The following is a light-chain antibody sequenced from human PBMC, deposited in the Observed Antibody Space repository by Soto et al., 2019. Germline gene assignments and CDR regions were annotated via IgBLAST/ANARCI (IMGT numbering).Light chain of an antibody. Sequence: QSVLTQPASVSRAPGQSITISCPGANSDMWGNNYVSWYQHYPGKAPKLMICDVSNRPSGVSDRFSGSKSGNTASLTISGLQAEDEADYYCSAFTGTPYVFGTGTKVTVL. CDR2: DVS. CDR1: NSDMWGNNY. CDR3: SAFTGTPYV. V-gene: IGLV2-14*03. J-gene: IGLJ1*01.